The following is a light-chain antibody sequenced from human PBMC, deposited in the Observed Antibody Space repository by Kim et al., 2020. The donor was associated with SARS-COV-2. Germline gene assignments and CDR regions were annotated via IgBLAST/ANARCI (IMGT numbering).Light chain of an antibody. CDR2: GAS. J-gene: IGKJ1*01. CDR1: QTVGSGY. CDR3: QHYSGSPPWT. V-gene: IGKV3-20*01. Sequence: PGERATLSCRASQTVGSGYLAWFQQKAGQAPRLLIYGASSRATGIPDRFSGSGSGTDFTLTISRLEPEDFAVYFCQHYSGSPPWTFGQGTKVDIK.